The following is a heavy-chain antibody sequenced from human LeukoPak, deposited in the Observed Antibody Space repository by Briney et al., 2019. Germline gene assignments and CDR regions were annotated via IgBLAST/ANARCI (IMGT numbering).Heavy chain of an antibody. CDR3: SRNYGVGYYYYYYMDV. J-gene: IGHJ6*03. V-gene: IGHV1-2*02. CDR2: INPNSGGT. D-gene: IGHD4-17*01. CDR1: GYTFTGYY. Sequence: ASVKVSCQASGYTFTGYYMHWVRQAPGQGLEWIGWINPNSGGTNYAQKFQGRVTMTRDTSISTAYMELSRLRSDDTAVYYCSRNYGVGYYYYYYMDVWGKGTTVTISS.